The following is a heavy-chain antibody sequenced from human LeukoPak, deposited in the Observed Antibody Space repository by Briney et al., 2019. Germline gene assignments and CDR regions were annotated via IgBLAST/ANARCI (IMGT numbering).Heavy chain of an antibody. CDR3: AKGGVPAPWTYYYMDV. J-gene: IGHJ6*03. V-gene: IGHV3-30*02. Sequence: PGGSLRLSCAASGFTFSSYGMHWVRQAPGKGLEWVAFIRYDGSNKYYADSVKGRFTISRDNSKNTLYLQMNSLRAEDTAVYFCAKGGVPAPWTYYYMDVWGKGTTVTISS. CDR1: GFTFSSYG. D-gene: IGHD2-2*01. CDR2: IRYDGSNK.